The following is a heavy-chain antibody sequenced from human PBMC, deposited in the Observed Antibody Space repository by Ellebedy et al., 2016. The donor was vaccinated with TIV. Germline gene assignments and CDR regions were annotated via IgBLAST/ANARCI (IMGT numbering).Heavy chain of an antibody. CDR1: GGSISPYY. D-gene: IGHD4-17*01. Sequence: SETLSLTCTVSGGSISPYYWSWIRQPPGKGLEWIGYIHYSGSATYDPSLTSRVTISLDTSNNQLSLRLTSVTAADTAIYYCARAGDSGDFLDFWGQGALVTVS. J-gene: IGHJ4*02. CDR2: IHYSGSA. V-gene: IGHV4-59*01. CDR3: ARAGDSGDFLDF.